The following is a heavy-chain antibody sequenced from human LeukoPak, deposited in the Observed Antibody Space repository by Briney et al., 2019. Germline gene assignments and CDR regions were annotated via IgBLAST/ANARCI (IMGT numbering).Heavy chain of an antibody. CDR2: ISPGTGST. Sequence: GGSLRLSCAASGVTFSSYAMNWVRQGPGKGLQWVSAISPGTGSTYYADSVKGRFTISRDNSKNTLYLQMNSLRADDTAVYYCAKQSSQRFYDFWTGYYPLDSWGQGTLVTVSS. V-gene: IGHV3-23*01. D-gene: IGHD3-3*01. CDR1: GVTFSSYA. J-gene: IGHJ4*02. CDR3: AKQSSQRFYDFWTGYYPLDS.